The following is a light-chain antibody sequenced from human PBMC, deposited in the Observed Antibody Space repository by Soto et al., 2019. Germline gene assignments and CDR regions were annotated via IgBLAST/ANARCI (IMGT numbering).Light chain of an antibody. V-gene: IGKV3-20*01. CDR3: LRYGDSPPAYT. CDR1: QSVSSRN. Sequence: EIVMTQSPATLSVSPGERATLSCRASQSVSSRNLAWYRQKPVQAPSLLIFGASNRLTGIPDRFSGSGSKTDFTLTISRLEHEDCAVYYCLRYGDSPPAYTFGQGTKLEIK. J-gene: IGKJ2*01. CDR2: GAS.